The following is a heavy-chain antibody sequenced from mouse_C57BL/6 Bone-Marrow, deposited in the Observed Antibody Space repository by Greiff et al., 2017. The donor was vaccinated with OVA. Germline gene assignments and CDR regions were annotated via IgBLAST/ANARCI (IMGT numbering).Heavy chain of an antibody. CDR2: IWSGGST. V-gene: IGHV2-2*01. J-gene: IGHJ1*03. D-gene: IGHD1-1*01. CDR1: GFSLTSYG. Sequence: VQGVESGPGLVQPSQSLSITCTVSGFSLTSYGVHWVRQSPGKGLEWLGVIWSGGSTDYNAAFISRLSISKDNSKSQVFFKMNSLQADDTAIYYCARGYYGSSPYWYFDVWGTGTTVTVSS. CDR3: ARGYYGSSPYWYFDV.